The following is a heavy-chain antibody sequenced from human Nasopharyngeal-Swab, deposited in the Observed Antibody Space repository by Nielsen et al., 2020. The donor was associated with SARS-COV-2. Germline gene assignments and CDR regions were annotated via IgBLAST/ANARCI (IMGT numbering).Heavy chain of an antibody. V-gene: IGHV3-33*01. D-gene: IGHD2-21*01. CDR1: GFTFSRYG. CDR3: ARDWGGTLWY. Sequence: GESLKIPFAASGFTFSRYGLHWVRQAPGQGLEWVAVIWYDGSNKYYADSVKGRFTISRDNSKNTLYLQMNSLRAEDTAVYYCARDWGGTLWYWGQGTLVTVSS. J-gene: IGHJ4*02. CDR2: IWYDGSNK.